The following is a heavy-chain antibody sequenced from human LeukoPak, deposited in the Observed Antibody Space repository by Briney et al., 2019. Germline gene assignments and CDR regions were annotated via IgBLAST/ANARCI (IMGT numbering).Heavy chain of an antibody. J-gene: IGHJ2*01. CDR1: GFSFSSHG. V-gene: IGHV3-23*01. D-gene: IGHD3-10*01. CDR3: AKIGVIGNWYYDV. Sequence: GGSLRLSCAASGFSFSSHGMSWVRQPPWKGPEWVSSISSGSDYTFYADSVKGRFTISRDNSKNTLYLQMNSLRAGDTAIYHCAKIGVIGNWYYDVWGRGTLVTVSS. CDR2: ISSGSDYT.